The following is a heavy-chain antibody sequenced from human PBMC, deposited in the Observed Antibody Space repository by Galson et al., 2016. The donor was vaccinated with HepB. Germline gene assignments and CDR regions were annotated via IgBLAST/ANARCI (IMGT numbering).Heavy chain of an antibody. D-gene: IGHD3-3*01. V-gene: IGHV1-18*01. Sequence: SVKVSCKASRYTFTNYGISWVRQAPGQGLEWMGWISAYNGNTNYAQKFQGRVTMTTDTSTSTAYMELRSLKSDDTAVYYCARAVLPNYGMDVLGQGTTVTVSS. CDR2: ISAYNGNT. J-gene: IGHJ6*02. CDR1: RYTFTNYG. CDR3: ARAVLPNYGMDV.